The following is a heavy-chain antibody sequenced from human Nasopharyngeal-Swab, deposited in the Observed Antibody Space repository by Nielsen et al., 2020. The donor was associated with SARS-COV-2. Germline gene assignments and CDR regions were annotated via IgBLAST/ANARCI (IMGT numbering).Heavy chain of an antibody. J-gene: IGHJ5*02. V-gene: IGHV3-33*01. CDR3: ARDLSLRYFDWSPGGLWFDP. D-gene: IGHD3-9*01. CDR2: IWYDGSNK. Sequence: VRQAPGKGLEWVAVIWYDGSNKYYADSVKGRFTISRDNFKNTLYLQMNSLRAEDTAVYYCARDLSLRYFDWSPGGLWFDPWGQGTLVTVSS.